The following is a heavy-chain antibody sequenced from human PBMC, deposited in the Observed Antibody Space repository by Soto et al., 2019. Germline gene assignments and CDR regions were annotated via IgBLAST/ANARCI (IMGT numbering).Heavy chain of an antibody. CDR1: GFAIKSCG. Sequence: AFGFAIKSCGSLWVRQAPGQGLEWMGWISAYNGNTNYAQKLQGRVTMTTDTSTSTAYMELRSLRSDDTAVYYCATNNKRQRALHIWGQGPLV. CDR3: ATNNKRQRALHI. J-gene: IGHJ3*02. V-gene: IGHV1-18*01. CDR2: ISAYNGNT. D-gene: IGHD1-1*01.